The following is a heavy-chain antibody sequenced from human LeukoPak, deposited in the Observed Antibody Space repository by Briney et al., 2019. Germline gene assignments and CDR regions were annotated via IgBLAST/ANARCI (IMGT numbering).Heavy chain of an antibody. V-gene: IGHV4-59*01. CDR1: GGSISSYL. Sequence: PSETLSLTCTVSGGSISSYLWSWIRQPPGKGLEWIGYIYYSGSANYNPSLKSRVTILVDTSKNQFSLKVSSVTAADTAVYYCARGQYSGSCFDNWGQGSLVTVSS. J-gene: IGHJ4*02. CDR3: ARGQYSGSCFDN. D-gene: IGHD1-26*01. CDR2: IYYSGSA.